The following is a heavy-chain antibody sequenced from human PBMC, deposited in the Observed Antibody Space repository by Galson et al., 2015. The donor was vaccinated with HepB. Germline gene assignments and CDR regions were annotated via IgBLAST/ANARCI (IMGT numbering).Heavy chain of an antibody. D-gene: IGHD4-23*01. Sequence: SMRLSCAASGFTFSRYGMHWVRQAPGKGLEWVSFIQYDESSKTYADSVKGRFTISRDNSKNTLFLQMKSLRAEDTALSYCAKDVSGNSVAWGRGTLVTVSS. CDR3: AKDVSGNSVA. CDR2: IQYDESSK. J-gene: IGHJ5*02. V-gene: IGHV3-30*02. CDR1: GFTFSRYG.